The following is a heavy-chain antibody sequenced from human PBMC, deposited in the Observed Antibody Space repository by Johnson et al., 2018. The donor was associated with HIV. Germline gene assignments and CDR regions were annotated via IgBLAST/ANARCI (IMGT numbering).Heavy chain of an antibody. V-gene: IGHV3-30*04. D-gene: IGHD5-18*01. CDR3: ARGLIIQLWLQAAFDI. J-gene: IGHJ3*02. CDR1: GFAFSSYA. Sequence: QVQLVESGGGVVQPGRSLRLSCAASGFAFSSYAMHWVRQAPGKGLEWVAVISYDGTSKYQADSVKGRFTISRDNSKNTLFMQMNSLRGEDTAVYYCARGLIIQLWLQAAFDIWGQGTMVTVSS. CDR2: ISYDGTSK.